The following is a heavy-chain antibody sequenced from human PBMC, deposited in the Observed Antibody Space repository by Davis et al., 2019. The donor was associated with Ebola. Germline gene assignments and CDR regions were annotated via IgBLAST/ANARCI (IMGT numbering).Heavy chain of an antibody. CDR3: ARERLRLRTPYGMDV. V-gene: IGHV1-46*01. CDR2: INPSGGST. D-gene: IGHD5-12*01. J-gene: IGHJ6*02. Sequence: ASVKVSCKASGYTFTSYYMHWVRQAPGQGLEWMGIINPSGGSTSYAQKFQGRVTMTRDTSTSTVYMELSSLRSEATAVYYCARERLRLRTPYGMDVWGQGTTVTVSS. CDR1: GYTFTSYY.